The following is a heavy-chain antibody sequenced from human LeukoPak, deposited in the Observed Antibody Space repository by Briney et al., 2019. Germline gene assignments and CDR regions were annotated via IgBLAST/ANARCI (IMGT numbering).Heavy chain of an antibody. D-gene: IGHD3-9*01. V-gene: IGHV5-10-1*01. J-gene: IGHJ3*02. CDR1: GYSFTSYW. Sequence: GASLKISCEGSGYSFTSYWISWVRQLPGKVLEWMGRIDPSDSYTNYSPSFQGHVTISADKSISTAYLQWSSLKASHTAMYYCASGDILTGYYIRSAFDIWGQGTMVTVSS. CDR2: IDPSDSYT. CDR3: ASGDILTGYYIRSAFDI.